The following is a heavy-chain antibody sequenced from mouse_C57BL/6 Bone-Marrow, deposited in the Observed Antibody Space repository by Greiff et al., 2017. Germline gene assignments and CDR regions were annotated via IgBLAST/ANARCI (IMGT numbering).Heavy chain of an antibody. CDR3: ARRSYYYGSSYWYFDV. Sequence: QVQLQQSGAELARPGASVKLSCKASGYTFTSYGISWVKQRTGQGLEWIGEIYPRSGNTYYNEKFKGKATLTADKSSSTAYMGLRSLTSEDSAVYFCARRSYYYGSSYWYFDVWGTGTTVTVSS. J-gene: IGHJ1*03. V-gene: IGHV1-81*01. D-gene: IGHD1-1*01. CDR2: IYPRSGNT. CDR1: GYTFTSYG.